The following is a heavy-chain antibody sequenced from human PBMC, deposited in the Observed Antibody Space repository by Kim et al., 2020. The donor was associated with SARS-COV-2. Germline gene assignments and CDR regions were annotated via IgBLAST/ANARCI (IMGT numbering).Heavy chain of an antibody. CDR3: ARSVEGAFDV. V-gene: IGHV3-48*02. Sequence: GGSLRLSCVASGFTFSVYSMNWVRKAPGKGLEWISYITSDRNTIKYADSVKGRFTISRDNAKNSVYLQMNSLRDEDTALYYCARSVEGAFDVWGQGTALTVSS. CDR1: GFTFSVYS. J-gene: IGHJ3*01. CDR2: ITSDRNTI. D-gene: IGHD2-21*01.